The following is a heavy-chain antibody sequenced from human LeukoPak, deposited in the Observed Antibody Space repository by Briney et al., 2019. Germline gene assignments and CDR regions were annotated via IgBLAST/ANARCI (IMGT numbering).Heavy chain of an antibody. Sequence: ASVKLSCTASGYTFTGYYMHWVRQAPGQGLEWMGWINPNSGGTNYAQKFQGRVTMTRDTSISTAYMELSRLRSDDTAVYYCARDLYYDSSGYSDYGMDVWGQGTTVTVSS. CDR2: INPNSGGT. V-gene: IGHV1-2*02. CDR3: ARDLYYDSSGYSDYGMDV. D-gene: IGHD3-22*01. CDR1: GYTFTGYY. J-gene: IGHJ6*02.